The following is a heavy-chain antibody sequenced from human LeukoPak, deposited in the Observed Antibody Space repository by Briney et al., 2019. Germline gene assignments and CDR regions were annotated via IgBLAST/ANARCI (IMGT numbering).Heavy chain of an antibody. Sequence: PGGSLRLSCAVSGFTFSSYAMSWVRQAPGKGLEWVATISSSSNYIYYADSVKGRFTISRDNAKNSLSLQMNSLRAEDTAVYYCARSDFWSGPDAFDIWGQGTMVTVSS. J-gene: IGHJ3*02. D-gene: IGHD3-3*01. CDR1: GFTFSSYA. CDR2: ISSSSNYI. CDR3: ARSDFWSGPDAFDI. V-gene: IGHV3-21*01.